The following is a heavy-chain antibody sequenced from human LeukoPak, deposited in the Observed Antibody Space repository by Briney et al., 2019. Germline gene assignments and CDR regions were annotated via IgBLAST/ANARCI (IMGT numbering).Heavy chain of an antibody. CDR3: AKEASPRRIFHY. D-gene: IGHD2-15*01. J-gene: IGHJ4*02. CDR1: GFTFTSHA. Sequence: PGGSLKLSCVASGFTFTSHAMGWVRQAAGKGPEWVSSISQDGRETFYADSVRGRFTISRDNSKNTLYLQMNSLRAEDTAVYYCAKEASPRRIFHYWGQGTLVTVSS. V-gene: IGHV3-23*01. CDR2: ISQDGRET.